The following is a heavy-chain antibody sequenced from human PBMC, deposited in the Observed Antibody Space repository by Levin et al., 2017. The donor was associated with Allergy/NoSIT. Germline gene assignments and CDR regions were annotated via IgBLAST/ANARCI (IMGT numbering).Heavy chain of an antibody. Sequence: GSLRLSCAVYGGSFSGYYWSWIRQPPGKGLEWIGEINHSGSTNYNPSLKSRVTISVDTSKNQFSLKLSSVTAADTAVYYCARGIAAPRRVWFGELLIHGAWFDPWGQGTLVTVSS. CDR1: GGSFSGYY. V-gene: IGHV4-34*01. CDR3: ARGIAAPRRVWFGELLIHGAWFDP. D-gene: IGHD3-10*01. CDR2: INHSGST. J-gene: IGHJ5*02.